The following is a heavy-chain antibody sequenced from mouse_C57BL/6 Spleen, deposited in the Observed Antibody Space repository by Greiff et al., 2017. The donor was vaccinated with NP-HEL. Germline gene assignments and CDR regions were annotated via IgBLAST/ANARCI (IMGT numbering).Heavy chain of an antibody. J-gene: IGHJ1*03. CDR3: ARDSNYEYFDV. CDR2: ISDGGSYT. V-gene: IGHV5-4*01. CDR1: GFTFSSYA. D-gene: IGHD2-5*01. Sequence: DVQLVESGGGLVKPGGSLKLSCAASGFTFSSYAMSWVRQTPEKRLEWVATISDGGSYTYYPDNVKGRFTISRDNAKNNLYLQMSHLKSEYTAMYYCARDSNYEYFDVWGTGTTVTVSS.